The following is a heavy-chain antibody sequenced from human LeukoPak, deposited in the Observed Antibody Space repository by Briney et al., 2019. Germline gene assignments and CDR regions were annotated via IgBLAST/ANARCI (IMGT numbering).Heavy chain of an antibody. V-gene: IGHV4-39*01. CDR1: GGSITSNTYF. CDR2: IYTSGST. D-gene: IGHD5-24*01. CDR3: ARPAGWLPRYYFEY. Sequence: SEALSLTCIVSGGSITSNTYFWDWIRQTPGKGLEWIGRIYTSGSTNYNPSLKSRVTISVDTSKNQFSLKLSSVTAADTAVYYCARPAGWLPRYYFEYWGQGTLVTVSS. J-gene: IGHJ4*02.